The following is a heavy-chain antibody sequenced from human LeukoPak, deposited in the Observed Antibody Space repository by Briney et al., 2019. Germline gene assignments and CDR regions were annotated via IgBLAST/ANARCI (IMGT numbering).Heavy chain of an antibody. Sequence: ASVKVSCKASGHTFTSYDINWVRQATGQGLEWMGWMNPNSGNTGYAQKFQGRVTMTRNTSISTAYMELSSLRSEDTAVYYCARDMPYDFWSGYTQSNYYYYMDVWGKGTTVTVSS. J-gene: IGHJ6*03. D-gene: IGHD3-3*01. CDR3: ARDMPYDFWSGYTQSNYYYYMDV. CDR2: MNPNSGNT. CDR1: GHTFTSYD. V-gene: IGHV1-8*01.